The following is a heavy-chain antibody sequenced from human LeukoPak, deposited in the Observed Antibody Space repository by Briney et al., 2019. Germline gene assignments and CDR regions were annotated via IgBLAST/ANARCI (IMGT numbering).Heavy chain of an antibody. CDR2: IYPRDSDT. CDR3: ARRSRYSSSRGAFDI. J-gene: IGHJ3*02. V-gene: IGHV5-51*01. D-gene: IGHD6-13*01. Sequence: GESLKISCKGSGYTFTNYWIGWVRQMPGKGLEWMGIIYPRDSDTRYSPSFQDHVTVSADKSVSIAYLQWSSLKASDTAMYYCARRSRYSSSRGAFDIWGQGTMVTVSS. CDR1: GYTFTNYW.